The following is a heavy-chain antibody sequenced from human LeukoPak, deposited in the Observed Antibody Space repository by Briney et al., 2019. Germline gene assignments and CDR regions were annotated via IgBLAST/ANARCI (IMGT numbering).Heavy chain of an antibody. V-gene: IGHV1-2*02. CDR1: GYTFTGYY. CDR2: INPNSGGA. Sequence: ASVKVSCKASGYTFTGYYMHWVRQAPGQGLEWMGWINPNSGGANYAQKFQGRVTMTRDTSISTAYMELSRLRSDDTAVYYCARDNLYYYGSGSYYPWGQGTLVTVSS. J-gene: IGHJ4*02. D-gene: IGHD3-10*01. CDR3: ARDNLYYYGSGSYYP.